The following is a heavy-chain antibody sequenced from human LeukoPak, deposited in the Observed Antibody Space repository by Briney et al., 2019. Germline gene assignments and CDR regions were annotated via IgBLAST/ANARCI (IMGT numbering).Heavy chain of an antibody. V-gene: IGHV1-2*02. D-gene: IGHD2-15*01. CDR3: ARALCSGGSCYPAPPGIDF. Sequence: ASVKVSCKASGYTFTTHYMHWVRQAPGQGLEWMGWINPNTGSTIYAQNFQGRITMTGDTSINTASMELSGLRSDDTAVYYCARALCSGGSCYPAPPGIDFWGQGTLVTVSS. CDR2: INPNTGST. CDR1: GYTFTTHY. J-gene: IGHJ4*02.